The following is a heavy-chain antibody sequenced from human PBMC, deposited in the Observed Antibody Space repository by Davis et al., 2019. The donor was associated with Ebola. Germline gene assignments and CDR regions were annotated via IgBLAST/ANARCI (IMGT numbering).Heavy chain of an antibody. D-gene: IGHD6-25*01. CDR3: ARGGGYGGYGMDV. J-gene: IGHJ6*02. V-gene: IGHV4-34*01. CDR1: GVSFSGYY. CDR2: INHSGRT. Sequence: MPSETLSLTCAVYGVSFSGYYWNWIRQPPGKGLEWIGEINHSGRTNYNPSLKIRVTMSVDTSMNQFSLRVRSVTAADTAVYYCARGGGYGGYGMDVWGQGTTVTVSS.